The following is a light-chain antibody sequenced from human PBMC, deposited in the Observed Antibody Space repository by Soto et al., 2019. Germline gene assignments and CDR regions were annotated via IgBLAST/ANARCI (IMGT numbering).Light chain of an antibody. J-gene: IGKJ2*01. CDR3: QHYNNFSYT. CDR2: DAS. Sequence: IQMTQSPSTLSASVGDRVTITCRASQSISSWLAWYQQKPGKAPKLLIYDASSLQSGVPSRFRGSGSGTEFTLTISSLQPDDFATYFCQHYNNFSYTFGQGTKVDIK. V-gene: IGKV1-5*01. CDR1: QSISSW.